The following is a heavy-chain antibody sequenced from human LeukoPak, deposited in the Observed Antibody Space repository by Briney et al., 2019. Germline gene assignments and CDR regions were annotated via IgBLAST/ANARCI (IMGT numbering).Heavy chain of an antibody. Sequence: GGSLRLSCAASGFTVSSNYMSWVRQAPGKGLEWVSVIYSGGSTYYADSVEGRFTISINNSKNTLYLQMNSLRAEDTAVYYCARFGAIAVYGTYYYYGMDVWGQGTTVTVSS. J-gene: IGHJ6*02. CDR1: GFTVSSNY. CDR3: ARFGAIAVYGTYYYYGMDV. V-gene: IGHV3-66*01. CDR2: IYSGGST. D-gene: IGHD1-14*01.